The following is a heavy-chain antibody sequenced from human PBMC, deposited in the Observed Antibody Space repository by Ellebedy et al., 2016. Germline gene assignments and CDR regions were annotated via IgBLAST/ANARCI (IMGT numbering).Heavy chain of an antibody. CDR2: ISSSSSYI. Sequence: GGSLRLSCAASGFTFSSYSMNWVRQAPGKGLEWVSSISSSSSYIYYADSVKGRFTISRDNSKNTLYLQMNSLRAEDTAVYYCAKVSTIVVLNWFDPWGQGTLVTVSS. J-gene: IGHJ5*02. V-gene: IGHV3-21*04. CDR3: AKVSTIVVLNWFDP. D-gene: IGHD1-26*01. CDR1: GFTFSSYS.